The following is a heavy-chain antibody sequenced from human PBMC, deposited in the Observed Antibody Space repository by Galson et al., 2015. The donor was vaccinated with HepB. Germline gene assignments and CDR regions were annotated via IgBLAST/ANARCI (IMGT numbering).Heavy chain of an antibody. CDR3: AMSIVPRHYYYMDV. CDR2: IIPIFGTA. Sequence: SVKVSCKASGGTFSSYAISWVRQAPGQGLEWMGGIIPIFGTANYAQKFQGRVTITADESTSTAYMELSSLRSEDTAVYYCAMSIVPRHYYYMDVWGKGTTVTVSS. CDR1: GGTFSSYA. J-gene: IGHJ6*03. D-gene: IGHD2-8*01. V-gene: IGHV1-69*13.